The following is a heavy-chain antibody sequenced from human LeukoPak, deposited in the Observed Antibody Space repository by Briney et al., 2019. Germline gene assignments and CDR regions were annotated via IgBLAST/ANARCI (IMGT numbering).Heavy chain of an antibody. CDR3: ARSKSVTIFGVVINNWFDP. D-gene: IGHD3-3*01. Sequence: ASVKVSCKASDYTFTRYGISWVRQAPGQGLEWMGWISAYNGNTKYAQKLQGRVTMTTDTSTNTAYMELRSLRSDDTAVYYCARSKSVTIFGVVINNWFDPWGQGTLVTVSS. CDR1: DYTFTRYG. V-gene: IGHV1-18*01. J-gene: IGHJ5*02. CDR2: ISAYNGNT.